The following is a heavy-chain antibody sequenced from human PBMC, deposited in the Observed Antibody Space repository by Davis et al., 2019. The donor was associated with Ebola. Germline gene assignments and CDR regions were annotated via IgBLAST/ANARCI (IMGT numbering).Heavy chain of an antibody. CDR2: MNPNSGNT. V-gene: IGHV1-8*02. CDR1: GVTFGTHG. D-gene: IGHD2-15*01. Sequence: AASVKVSCKASGVTFGTHGINWVRQATGQGLEWMGWMNPNSGNTGYAQKFQGRVTMTRNTSISTAYMELSSLRSEDTAVYYCARALQYCSGGSCYSYYYGMDVWGQGTTVTVSS. CDR3: ARALQYCSGGSCYSYYYGMDV. J-gene: IGHJ6*02.